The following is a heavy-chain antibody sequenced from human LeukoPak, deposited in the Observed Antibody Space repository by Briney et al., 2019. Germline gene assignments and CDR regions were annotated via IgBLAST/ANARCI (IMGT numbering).Heavy chain of an antibody. J-gene: IGHJ5*02. Sequence: ASVKVSCKASGYTFTSYDINWVRQATGQGLEWMGWMNPNSGNTGYAQKFQGRVTMTRNTSISTAYMELSSLRSEDTAVYYCARDLRIRGGGSCFDPWGQGTLVTVSS. D-gene: IGHD2-15*01. CDR1: GYTFTSYD. V-gene: IGHV1-8*01. CDR2: MNPNSGNT. CDR3: ARDLRIRGGGSCFDP.